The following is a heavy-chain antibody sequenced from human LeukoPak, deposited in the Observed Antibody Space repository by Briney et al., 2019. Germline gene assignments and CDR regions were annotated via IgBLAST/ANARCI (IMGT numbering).Heavy chain of an antibody. CDR1: GSTFTSYG. CDR3: ARDRMSGRSYYYYGMDV. Sequence: ASVKVSCKDSGSTFTSYGISWVRQAPGQGLEWMGWISAYNGNTNYAQKLQGRVTITTDTSTSTAYMELRSLRSDDTAVYYCARDRMSGRSYYYYGMDVWGQGTTVTVSS. J-gene: IGHJ6*02. CDR2: ISAYNGNT. V-gene: IGHV1-18*01. D-gene: IGHD3-3*01.